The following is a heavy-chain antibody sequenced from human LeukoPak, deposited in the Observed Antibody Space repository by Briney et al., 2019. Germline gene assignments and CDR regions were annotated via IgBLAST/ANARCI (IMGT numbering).Heavy chain of an antibody. CDR3: ARDHYGSGSYSDY. J-gene: IGHJ4*02. D-gene: IGHD3-10*01. Sequence: PGGSLRLSCAASGFTFSSYSMNWVRQAPGKGLEWVSSISSSSSYIYYADSVKGRFTISRDNAKNSLYLQMNSLRAEDTAVYYCARDHYGSGSYSDYWGQGTLVTVSS. CDR1: GFTFSSYS. CDR2: ISSSSSYI. V-gene: IGHV3-21*01.